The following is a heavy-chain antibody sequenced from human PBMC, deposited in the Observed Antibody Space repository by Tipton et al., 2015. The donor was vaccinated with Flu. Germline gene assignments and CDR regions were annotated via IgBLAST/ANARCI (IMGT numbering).Heavy chain of an antibody. CDR2: IYYSGST. D-gene: IGHD3-22*01. V-gene: IGHV4-39*07. Sequence: LRLSCTVSGGSISSSSYYWGWIRQPPGKGLEWIGSIYYSGSTYYNPSLKSRVTISVDTSKNQFSLKLSSVTAADTAVYYCARAPLYYASSGYRTAEDLNAFDIWGQGTMVTVSS. CDR3: ARAPLYYASSGYRTAEDLNAFDI. CDR1: GGSISSSSYY. J-gene: IGHJ3*02.